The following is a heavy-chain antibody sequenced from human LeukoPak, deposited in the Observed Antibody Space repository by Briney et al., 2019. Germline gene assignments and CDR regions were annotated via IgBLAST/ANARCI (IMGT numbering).Heavy chain of an antibody. D-gene: IGHD6-19*01. J-gene: IGHJ4*02. CDR2: IKSKTDGGTT. V-gene: IGHV3-15*01. CDR3: TTDHQGSG. CDR1: GFSFNYYS. Sequence: GGSLRLSCAASGFSFNYYSMNWVRQPPGKGLEWVGRIKSKTDGGTTDYAAPVKGRFTISRDDSKNTLYLQMNSLKTEDTAVYYCTTDHQGSGWGQGTLVTVSS.